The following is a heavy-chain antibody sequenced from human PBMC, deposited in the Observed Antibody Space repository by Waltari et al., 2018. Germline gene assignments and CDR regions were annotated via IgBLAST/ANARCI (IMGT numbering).Heavy chain of an antibody. D-gene: IGHD1-7*01. J-gene: IGHJ3*02. CDR1: GYTFTAYY. CDR3: AREALGGTKAFDM. Sequence: QIQIMQSGAEVKKPGASVKVSCQASGYTFTAYYIHWARQAPGQGLEWMGWINPKAGGADCAQRVQGRVTVTRDTSISTVYMELSGLTSDDTAVYYCAREALGGTKAFDMWGQGTMVTVSS. V-gene: IGHV1-2*02. CDR2: INPKAGGA.